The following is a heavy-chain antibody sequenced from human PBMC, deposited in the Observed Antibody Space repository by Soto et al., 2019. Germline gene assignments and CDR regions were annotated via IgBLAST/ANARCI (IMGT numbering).Heavy chain of an antibody. CDR2: ISAYNGNT. D-gene: IGHD3-9*01. CDR1: GYTFTSYG. J-gene: IGHJ6*02. CDR3: ARDRELRYFDWFPRESYYYSGMDV. Sequence: ASVKVSCKASGYTFTSYGISWVRQAPGQGLEWMGWISAYNGNTNYAQKLQGRVTMTTDSSTSTAYMELRSLRSDDTAVYYCARDRELRYFDWFPRESYYYSGMDVWGPGTTVTVSS. V-gene: IGHV1-18*04.